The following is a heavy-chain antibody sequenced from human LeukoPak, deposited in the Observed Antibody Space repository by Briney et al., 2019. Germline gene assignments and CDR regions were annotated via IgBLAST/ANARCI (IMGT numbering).Heavy chain of an antibody. V-gene: IGHV3-30-3*01. D-gene: IGHD1-14*01. CDR2: ISYDGSNK. J-gene: IGHJ4*02. Sequence: GGSLRLSCAASGFTFSSYAMHWVRQAPGKGLEWVAVISYDGSNKYYADSVKGRFTISRDNSKNTLYLQMNSLRAEDTAVYYCARGGEPSSFDYWGQGTLVTVSS. CDR3: ARGGEPSSFDY. CDR1: GFTFSSYA.